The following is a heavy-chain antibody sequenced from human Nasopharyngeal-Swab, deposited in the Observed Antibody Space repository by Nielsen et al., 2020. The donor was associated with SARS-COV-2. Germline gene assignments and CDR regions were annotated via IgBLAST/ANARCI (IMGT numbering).Heavy chain of an antibody. CDR2: ISTDGGDT. V-gene: IGHV3-64D*08. CDR3: VVVASAGVPAY. CDR1: GFTFSDYV. J-gene: IGHJ4*02. D-gene: IGHD6-13*01. Sequence: GGSLRLSCSASGFTFSDYVMHWVRQAPGTGLEYISAISTDGGDTYYADSVRGSFTISRDNSKNTLFLQMSSLRVEDTAVYYCVVVASAGVPAYWGQGTLVTVSS.